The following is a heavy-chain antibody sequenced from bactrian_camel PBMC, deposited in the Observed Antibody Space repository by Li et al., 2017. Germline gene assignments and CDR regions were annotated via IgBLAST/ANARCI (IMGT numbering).Heavy chain of an antibody. CDR1: GYNSTNYSDYC. CDR3: ALDYTAYALDFRGCLSRQYNY. CDR2: IDSDGST. D-gene: IGHD2*01. J-gene: IGHJ4*01. V-gene: IGHV3S42*01. Sequence: VQLVESGGGSVQAGGSLRLSCVATGYNSTNYSDYCLAWFRQAPGEEREWVAAIDSDGSTRYADSVKGRFTISKDNSKNTLYLQMNSLKPEDTAMYYCALDYTAYALDFRGCLSRQYNYWGQGTQVTVS.